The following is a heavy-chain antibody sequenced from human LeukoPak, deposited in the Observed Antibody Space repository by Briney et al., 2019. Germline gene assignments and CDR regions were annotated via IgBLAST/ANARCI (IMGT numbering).Heavy chain of an antibody. CDR1: GFTFSSYG. J-gene: IGHJ4*02. Sequence: PGRSLRLSCAASGFTFSSYGMHWVRQAPGKGLEWVAVIWYDGSNKYYADSVKGRFTISRDNSNNTLHLQMNSLRAEDTAVYYCARPRITMVRGAPADYWGQGTLVTVSS. CDR2: IWYDGSNK. CDR3: ARPRITMVRGAPADY. V-gene: IGHV3-33*01. D-gene: IGHD3-10*01.